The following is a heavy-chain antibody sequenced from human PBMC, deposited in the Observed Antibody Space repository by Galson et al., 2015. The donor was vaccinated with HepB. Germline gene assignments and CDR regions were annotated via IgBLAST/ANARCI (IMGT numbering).Heavy chain of an antibody. CDR3: AKDRGNGWAFDY. CDR2: ISGSGGST. CDR1: GFTFSSYA. Sequence: SLRLSCAASGFTFSSYAMSWVRQAPGKGLEWVSAISGSGGSTYYADSVKGRFTISRDNSKNTLYLQMNSLRTEDTAVYYCAKDRGNGWAFDYWGQGTLVTVSS. J-gene: IGHJ4*02. V-gene: IGHV3-23*01. D-gene: IGHD6-19*01.